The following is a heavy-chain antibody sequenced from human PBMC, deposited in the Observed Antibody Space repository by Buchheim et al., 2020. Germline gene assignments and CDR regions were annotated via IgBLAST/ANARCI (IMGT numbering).Heavy chain of an antibody. Sequence: EVQLVESGGGLVQPGGSLRLSCAASGFTFSSYWMHWVRQAPGKGLVWVSRINSDGSSPSYADSVKGRFTISRDNAKNTRSLQMNSLRAEDTAVYYCARVFMYGSGSYRWYFDLWGRGTL. CDR2: INSDGSSP. V-gene: IGHV3-74*01. CDR1: GFTFSSYW. J-gene: IGHJ2*01. D-gene: IGHD3-10*01. CDR3: ARVFMYGSGSYRWYFDL.